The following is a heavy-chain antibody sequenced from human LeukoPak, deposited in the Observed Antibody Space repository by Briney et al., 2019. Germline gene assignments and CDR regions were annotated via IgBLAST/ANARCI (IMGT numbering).Heavy chain of an antibody. Sequence: GGSLRLSCAASGYTLDVYGMSWVRHAPGKGLEWVSGLNWNGGSTGYADSVKGRFTISRDNAKNSLYLQMNSLRAEDTALYYCAGDVYGSGSSYWGQGTLVTVSS. J-gene: IGHJ4*02. D-gene: IGHD3-10*01. CDR2: LNWNGGST. V-gene: IGHV3-20*04. CDR3: AGDVYGSGSSY. CDR1: GYTLDVYG.